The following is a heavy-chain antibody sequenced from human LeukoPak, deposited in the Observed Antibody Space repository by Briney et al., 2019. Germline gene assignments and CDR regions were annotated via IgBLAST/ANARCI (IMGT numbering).Heavy chain of an antibody. CDR1: GGSISSGSYY. D-gene: IGHD6-19*01. CDR2: IYTSGST. V-gene: IGHV4-61*02. CDR3: ARGLGIAVAGRKRPDDY. Sequence: SETLSLTCTVSGGSISSGSYYWSWIRQPAGKGLERIGRIYTSGSTNYNPSLKSRVTMSVDTSKNQFSLKLSSVTAADTAVYYCARGLGIAVAGRKRPDDYWGQGTLVTVSS. J-gene: IGHJ4*02.